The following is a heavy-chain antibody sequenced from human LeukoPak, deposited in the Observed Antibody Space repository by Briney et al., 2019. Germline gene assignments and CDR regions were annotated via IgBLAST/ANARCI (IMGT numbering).Heavy chain of an antibody. CDR2: IYPGDSDT. Sequence: GESLKISCKGSGYSFTSYWIGWVRQMPGKGLEWTGIIYPGDSDTRYSPPFQGQVTISADKSISTAYLQWSSLKASDTAMYYCARHRDSSGRGDYYYYMDVWGKGTTVTVSS. D-gene: IGHD6-19*01. V-gene: IGHV5-51*01. J-gene: IGHJ6*03. CDR1: GYSFTSYW. CDR3: ARHRDSSGRGDYYYYMDV.